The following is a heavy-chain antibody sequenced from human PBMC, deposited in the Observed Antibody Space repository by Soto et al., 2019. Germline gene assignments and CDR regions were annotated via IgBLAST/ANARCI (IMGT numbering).Heavy chain of an antibody. D-gene: IGHD1-26*01. V-gene: IGHV1-69*02. J-gene: IGHJ4*02. CDR3: AKSIYSGSFFFDY. Sequence: SVKVSCKASGGTFSSYTISWERQAPGQGLEWMGRIIPILGIANYAQKFQGRVTITADKSTSTAYMELSSLRSEDTAVYYCAKSIYSGSFFFDYWGQGTLVTVSS. CDR1: GGTFSSYT. CDR2: IIPILGIA.